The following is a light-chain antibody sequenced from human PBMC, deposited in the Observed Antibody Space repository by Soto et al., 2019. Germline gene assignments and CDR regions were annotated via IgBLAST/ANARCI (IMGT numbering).Light chain of an antibody. V-gene: IGLV2-14*01. CDR1: SSDVGGYNY. CDR2: EVS. Sequence: QSALTQPASVSGYPGQSITISCTGRSSDVGGYNYVSWYQQHPGKAPKFIIYEVSRRPSGVSNRFSGSKSGNTASLTVSGLQAEDEADYYCSSYTTSNTYVFGTGTKVTVL. CDR3: SSYTTSNTYV. J-gene: IGLJ1*01.